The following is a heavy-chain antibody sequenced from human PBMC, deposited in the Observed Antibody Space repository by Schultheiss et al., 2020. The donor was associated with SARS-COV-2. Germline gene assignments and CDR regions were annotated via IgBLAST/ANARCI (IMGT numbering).Heavy chain of an antibody. J-gene: IGHJ4*02. CDR1: GFTFGDYA. V-gene: IGHV3-48*02. Sequence: GESLKISCTASGFTFGDYAMSWFRQAPGKGLEWVSYISSSSSTIYYADSVKGRFTISRDNAKNSLYLQMNSLRDEDTAVYYCARCGHYYDSSGYYLGYWGQGTLVTVSS. CDR2: ISSSSSTI. CDR3: ARCGHYYDSSGYYLGY. D-gene: IGHD3-22*01.